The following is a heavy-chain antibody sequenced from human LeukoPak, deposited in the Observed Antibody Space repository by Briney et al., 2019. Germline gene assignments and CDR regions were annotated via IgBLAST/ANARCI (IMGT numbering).Heavy chain of an antibody. D-gene: IGHD6-13*01. V-gene: IGHV1-2*02. CDR1: GYTFTGYY. CDR3: ARESAANYYYYYMDV. J-gene: IGHJ6*03. Sequence: ASVKLSCKASGYTFTGYYMHWVRQAPGQGLEWMGWINPNSGGTNYAQRFQGRVTMTRDTSISTAYMELSRLRSDDTAVYYCARESAANYYYYYMDVWGKGTTVTISS. CDR2: INPNSGGT.